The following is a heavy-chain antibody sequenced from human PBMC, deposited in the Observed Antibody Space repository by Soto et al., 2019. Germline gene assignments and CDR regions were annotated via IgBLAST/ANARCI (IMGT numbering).Heavy chain of an antibody. D-gene: IGHD3-3*01. J-gene: IGHJ6*02. CDR1: GFTFSSYW. CDR3: ARSHYDFWSGYYIPYYYGMDV. CDR2: IKQDGSEK. Sequence: GGSLRLSCAASGFTFSSYWMSWVRQAPGKGLEWVANIKQDGSEKYYVDFVKGRFTISRDNAKNSLYLQMNSLRAEDTAVYYCARSHYDFWSGYYIPYYYGMDVWGQGTTVTVSS. V-gene: IGHV3-7*01.